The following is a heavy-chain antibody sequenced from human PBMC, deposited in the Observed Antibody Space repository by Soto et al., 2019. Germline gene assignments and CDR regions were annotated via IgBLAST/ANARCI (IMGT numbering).Heavy chain of an antibody. CDR3: AREYDSPQFDP. D-gene: IGHD3-16*01. J-gene: IGHJ5*02. V-gene: IGHV4-59*01. CDR1: GGSISSYY. CDR2: IYYSGST. Sequence: ETLSLTCTVSGGSISSYYWSWIRQPPGKGLEWIGYIYYSGSTNYNPSLKSRVTISVDTSKNQFSLKLSSVTAADTAVYYCAREYDSPQFDPWGQGTLVTVSS.